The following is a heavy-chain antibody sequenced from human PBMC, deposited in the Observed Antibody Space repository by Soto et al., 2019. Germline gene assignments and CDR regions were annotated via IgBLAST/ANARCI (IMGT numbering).Heavy chain of an antibody. J-gene: IGHJ6*02. Sequence: GGSLRLSCASSGFTISTYDMHWVRQVTGKGLEWVSGIAAAGDTYYFGSVKGRFTISRENAKNSLYLQMNSLRAEDTAVYYCARSSGSAWFGELLSGMDVWGQGTTVTVSS. V-gene: IGHV3-13*01. D-gene: IGHD3-10*01. CDR3: ARSSGSAWFGELLSGMDV. CDR1: GFTISTYD. CDR2: IAAAGDT.